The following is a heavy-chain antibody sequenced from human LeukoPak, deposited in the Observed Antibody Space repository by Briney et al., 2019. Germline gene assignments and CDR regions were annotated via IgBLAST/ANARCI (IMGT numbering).Heavy chain of an antibody. CDR2: ISPDGSTT. V-gene: IGHV3-74*03. CDR1: GFTFSRYW. Sequence: GGSLRLSCAASGFTFSRYWMHWVRQAPGKGLMWVSRISPDGSTTLYADSVKGRFTISRDNAKNSLYLQMNSLRAEDTAVYYCARDGIFDFWGQGTLVAVSS. J-gene: IGHJ4*02. CDR3: ARDGIFDF.